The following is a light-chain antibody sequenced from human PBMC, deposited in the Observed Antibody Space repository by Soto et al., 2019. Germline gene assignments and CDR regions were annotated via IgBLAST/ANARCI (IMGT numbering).Light chain of an antibody. CDR1: QSVSSN. J-gene: IGKJ4*01. CDR2: VAS. CDR3: QQYNVWPLT. Sequence: EIVMTQSPATLSVSPGERATLSCRASQSVSSNLAWYQQKPGQTPKLLIYVASTRATGIPARFSGSGSGTEFTLTLSSLQSEDFGVYYCQQYNVWPLTFGGGTKVAFK. V-gene: IGKV3-15*01.